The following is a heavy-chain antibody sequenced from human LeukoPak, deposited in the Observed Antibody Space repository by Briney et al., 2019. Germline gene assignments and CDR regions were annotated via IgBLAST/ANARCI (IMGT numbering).Heavy chain of an antibody. CDR2: INHSGST. CDR3: ARSAALAYCGGDCYFLSY. J-gene: IGHJ4*02. V-gene: IGHV4-34*01. CDR1: GGSISSYY. D-gene: IGHD2-21*02. Sequence: SETLSLTCTVSGGSISSYYWSWIRQPPGKGLEWIGEINHSGSTNYNPSLKSRVTISVDTSKNQFSLKLSSVTAADTAVYYCARSAALAYCGGDCYFLSYWGQGTLVTVSS.